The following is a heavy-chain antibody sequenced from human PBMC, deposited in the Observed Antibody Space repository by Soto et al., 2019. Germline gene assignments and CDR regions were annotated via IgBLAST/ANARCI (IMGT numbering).Heavy chain of an antibody. CDR2: ISASGGST. CDR1: GFTFSNYA. J-gene: IGHJ4*02. CDR3: AKDPSDSVYKPMYYFDY. V-gene: IGHV3-23*01. D-gene: IGHD1-1*01. Sequence: PGGSLRLSCAASGFTFSNYAMNWVRQAPGKGLEWVSGISASGGSTNYANSVKGRFSVSRDNSKNTLYLQMNNLRSEDAAVYYCAKDPSDSVYKPMYYFDYWGQGTLVTVSS.